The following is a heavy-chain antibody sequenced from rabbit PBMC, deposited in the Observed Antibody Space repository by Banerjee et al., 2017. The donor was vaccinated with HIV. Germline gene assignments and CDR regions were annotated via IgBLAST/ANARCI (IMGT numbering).Heavy chain of an antibody. V-gene: IGHV1S45*01. J-gene: IGHJ4*01. CDR1: GFSFSNNYW. CDR2: IAAGSSGST. D-gene: IGHD6-1*01. CDR3: AREGDAFHYAGYAYAGFTL. Sequence: EESGGDLVKPEGSLTLTCTASGFSFSNNYWICWVRQAPGKGLEWVACIAAGSSGSTYYASWAKGRFTISKTSSTTVTLQMTGLTDADTATYFCAREGDAFHYAGYAYAGFTLWGPGTLVTVS.